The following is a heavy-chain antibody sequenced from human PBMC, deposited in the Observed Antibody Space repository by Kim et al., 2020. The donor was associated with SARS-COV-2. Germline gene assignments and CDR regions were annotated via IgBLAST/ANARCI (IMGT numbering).Heavy chain of an antibody. CDR1: GFTFSTYG. CDR2: ISNSGGNA. Sequence: GGSLRLSCAASGFTFSTYGMSWVRQAPGKGLEAVSGISNSGGNAYTTDSVKGRFSISRANSRNTLYLQMNSLRPEDTAISDCAKSQTGSYLNVMGVVGQG. D-gene: IGHD1-26*01. V-gene: IGHV3-23*01. CDR3: AKSQTGSYLNVMGV. J-gene: IGHJ6*02.